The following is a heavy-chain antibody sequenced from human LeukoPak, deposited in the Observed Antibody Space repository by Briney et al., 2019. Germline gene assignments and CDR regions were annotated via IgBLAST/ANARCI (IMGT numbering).Heavy chain of an antibody. J-gene: IGHJ5*02. CDR1: GYTFTTYD. D-gene: IGHD2-21*01. Sequence: GASVKVSCKASGYTFTTYDINWVRQAAGQGFEWMGWMNPKSGDAGYADKFQGRVAITRDTSINTAYLELSALTSDDTAVYYCARGPFGNCGGGPCQFRDIDNWYDPWGQGTLVTVSS. CDR3: ARGPFGNCGGGPCQFRDIDNWYDP. V-gene: IGHV1-8*03. CDR2: MNPKSGDA.